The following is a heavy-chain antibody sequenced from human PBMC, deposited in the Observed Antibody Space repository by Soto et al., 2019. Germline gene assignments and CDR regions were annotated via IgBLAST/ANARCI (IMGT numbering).Heavy chain of an antibody. J-gene: IGHJ5*02. CDR2: IYHSGNT. CDR1: GGSISSGGYS. V-gene: IGHV4-30-2*01. Sequence: SETMSLTCAVSGGSISSGGYSWTWIRQPPGKGLEWIGYIYHSGNTYYNPSLNRRVTLSVDMTNNHVPLKLSSVTAADTAVYYCARVGPWVPYYYDSSPYTFENLFDPCGQGNPVIVSS. CDR3: ARVGPWVPYYYDSSPYTFENLFDP. D-gene: IGHD3-22*01.